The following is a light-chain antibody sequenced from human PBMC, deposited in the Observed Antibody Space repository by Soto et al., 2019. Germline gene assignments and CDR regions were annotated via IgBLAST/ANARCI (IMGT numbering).Light chain of an antibody. CDR3: QQSHSIPRT. CDR1: QSISSF. V-gene: IGKV1-39*01. J-gene: IGKJ1*01. Sequence: DIQMTQSPSSLSASVGDRVTITCRASQSISSFLNWYQQKPGKAPKLLIFGVSSLGSGVPSRFSGSGSETDFALTITTLQPEDFATYYCQQSHSIPRTFXPGTKVDIK. CDR2: GVS.